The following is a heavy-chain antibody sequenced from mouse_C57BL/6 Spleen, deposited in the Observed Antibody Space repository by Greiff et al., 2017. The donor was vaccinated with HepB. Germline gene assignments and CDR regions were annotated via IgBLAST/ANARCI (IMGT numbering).Heavy chain of an antibody. CDR2: IRNKANGYTT. Sequence: DVMLVESGGGLVQPGGSLSLSCAASGFTFTDYYMSWVRQPPGKALEWLGFIRNKANGYTTEYSASVKGRFTISRDNSQSILYLQMNALRAEDGATYYCARYYYGSSYGYFDYWGQGTTLTVSS. D-gene: IGHD1-1*01. CDR1: GFTFTDYY. CDR3: ARYYYGSSYGYFDY. V-gene: IGHV7-3*01. J-gene: IGHJ2*01.